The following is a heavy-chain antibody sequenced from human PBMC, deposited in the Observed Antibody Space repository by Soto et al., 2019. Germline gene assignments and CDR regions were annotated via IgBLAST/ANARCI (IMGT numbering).Heavy chain of an antibody. D-gene: IGHD2-8*01. V-gene: IGHV4-4*02. CDR2: IYHSGST. J-gene: IGHJ4*02. CDR1: GGSISSSNW. CDR3: ARGGKGEYCTTGVCPIDY. Sequence: SETLSLTCAVSGGSISSSNWWSWVRQPPGKGLEWVGEIYHSGSTNYNPSLKSRVTISVDKSKNQFSLKLSSVTAADTAVYYCARGGKGEYCTTGVCPIDYWGPGTLVTVSS.